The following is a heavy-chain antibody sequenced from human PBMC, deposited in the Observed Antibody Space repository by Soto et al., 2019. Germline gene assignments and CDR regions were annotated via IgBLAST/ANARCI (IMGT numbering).Heavy chain of an antibody. Sequence: AVGSIRHSYAAAGVTCVSYGVSWVRKETGKGLEWVANIKQDGSEKYYVDSVKGRFTISRDNAKNSLYLQMNSLRAEDTAVYYCAREDIVLTGGWFDPWGQGTLVTVSS. V-gene: IGHV3-7*04. CDR2: IKQDGSEK. D-gene: IGHD2-8*01. CDR3: AREDIVLTGGWFDP. J-gene: IGHJ5*02. CDR1: GVTCVSYG.